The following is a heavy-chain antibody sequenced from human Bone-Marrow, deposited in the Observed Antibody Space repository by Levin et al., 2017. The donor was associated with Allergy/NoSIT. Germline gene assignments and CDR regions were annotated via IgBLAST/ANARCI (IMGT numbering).Heavy chain of an antibody. J-gene: IGHJ6*02. CDR3: AKNRLYSSSGTGRNYGMDV. D-gene: IGHD6-13*01. CDR2: ISYDGSNK. CDR1: GFTFSDYG. Sequence: PGGSLRLSCAASGFTFSDYGMYWVRQAPGKGLEWVAVISYDGSNKYYGDSVKGRFTISRDNSEDTLYLQMNSLRAEDTAVYYCAKNRLYSSSGTGRNYGMDVWGQGTTVTVSS. V-gene: IGHV3-30*18.